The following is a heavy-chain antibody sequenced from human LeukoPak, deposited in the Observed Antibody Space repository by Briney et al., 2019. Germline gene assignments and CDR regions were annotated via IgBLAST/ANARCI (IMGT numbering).Heavy chain of an antibody. V-gene: IGHV3-23*01. J-gene: IGHJ3*02. CDR3: ATRLWFGDAFDK. CDR1: GFTFSSYG. CDR2: ISGSGGST. Sequence: GGSLRLSCAASGFTFSSYGMSWVRQAPGKGLEWVSAISGSGGSTYYADSVKGRFTISRDNSKNTLYLQMNSLRAEDKAVYYCATRLWFGDAFDKWGQGTMVTVSS. D-gene: IGHD3-10*01.